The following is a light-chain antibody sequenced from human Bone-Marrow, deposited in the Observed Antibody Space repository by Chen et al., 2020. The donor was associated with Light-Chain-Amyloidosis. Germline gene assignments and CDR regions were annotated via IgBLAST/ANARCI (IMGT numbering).Light chain of an antibody. J-gene: IGLJ3*02. CDR2: TNT. CDR1: SSNIGSRP. CDR3: ASWDDSLNGWV. V-gene: IGLV1-44*01. Sequence: QSVLTQPPSASGTPGQRVTISCSGSSSNIGSRPVNWYQHFPGTAPKLLISTNTQRPSGVPDRFSGSKSVTSASLAISGLQSEDEADYYCASWDDSLNGWVFGGGTKLTVL.